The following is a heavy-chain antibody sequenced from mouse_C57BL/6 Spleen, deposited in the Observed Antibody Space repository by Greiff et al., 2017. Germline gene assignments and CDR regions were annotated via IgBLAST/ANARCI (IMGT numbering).Heavy chain of an antibody. CDR2: LYPGGGYT. CDR3: ATYDGSMGAIDY. J-gene: IGHJ4*01. D-gene: IGHD2-3*01. Sequence: QVQLQQSGAELVRPGTSVKMSCKASGFTITNYWIGWAKQRPGPGLEWIGDLYPGGGYTNNTAKFKGKATLTADKSSSTAYIQFSSLTSEDSAINSCATYDGSMGAIDYWGQGTSVTVSS. V-gene: IGHV1-63*01. CDR1: GFTITNYW.